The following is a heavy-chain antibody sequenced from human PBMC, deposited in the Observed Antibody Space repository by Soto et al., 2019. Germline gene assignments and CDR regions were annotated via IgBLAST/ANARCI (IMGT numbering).Heavy chain of an antibody. D-gene: IGHD6-13*01. CDR1: GYSSTSYW. CDR3: ARHLGAAAGPLYGMDV. V-gene: IGHV5-51*01. J-gene: IGHJ6*02. CDR2: IYPGDSDT. Sequence: GESLKISCKGSGYSSTSYWIGWVRQMPGKGLEWMGIIYPGDSDTRYSPSFQGQVTISADKSISTAYLQWSSLKASDTAMYYCARHLGAAAGPLYGMDVWGQGTTVTVSS.